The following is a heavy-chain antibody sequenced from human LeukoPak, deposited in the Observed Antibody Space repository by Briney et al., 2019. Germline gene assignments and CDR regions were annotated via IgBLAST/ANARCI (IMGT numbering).Heavy chain of an antibody. CDR3: AKLYGSGTYYNYFHY. Sequence: GGSLRLSCVASGFTFSSYAMSWVRQAPGKGLEWVSAISDSGGSTYYAESVKGRFTISRDNSRNTLYLQMISLWPDDTAVYYCAKLYGSGTYYNYFHYWGQGTLVTVSS. J-gene: IGHJ4*02. V-gene: IGHV3-23*01. D-gene: IGHD3-10*01. CDR2: ISDSGGST. CDR1: GFTFSSYA.